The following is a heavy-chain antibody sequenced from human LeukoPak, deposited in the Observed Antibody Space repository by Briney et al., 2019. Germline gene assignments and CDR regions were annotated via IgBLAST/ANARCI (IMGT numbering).Heavy chain of an antibody. D-gene: IGHD6-13*01. CDR2: ISSDGSTT. CDR1: GFTFSNYW. Sequence: GGSLRLSCAASGFTFSNYWMHWVRQAPGKGLVWVSRISSDGSTTTYADSVKGRFTISRDNAKNTMYLQMNSLRAEDTALYYCARVTEYSTAGMRYWGQGIQVAVSS. V-gene: IGHV3-74*01. J-gene: IGHJ4*02. CDR3: ARVTEYSTAGMRY.